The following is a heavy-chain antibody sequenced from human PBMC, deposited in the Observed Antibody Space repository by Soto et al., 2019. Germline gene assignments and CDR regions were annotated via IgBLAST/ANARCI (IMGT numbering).Heavy chain of an antibody. D-gene: IGHD1-1*01. J-gene: IGHJ4*02. Sequence: QVHRVRSGAEVKKPGASVKCSCKGSGYAFTTYGITWVRQAPGQGLEWMGWISAHNGITNYAQKLQGRVTVTRDTSKSTAYMELRSLRSDDTAVYYCARGRYGDYWGQGALVTVSS. CDR1: GYAFTTYG. CDR3: ARGRYGDY. CDR2: ISAHNGIT. V-gene: IGHV1-18*01.